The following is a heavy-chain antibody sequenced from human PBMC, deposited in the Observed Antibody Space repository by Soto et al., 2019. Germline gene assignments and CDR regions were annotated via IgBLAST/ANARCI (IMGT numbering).Heavy chain of an antibody. CDR3: AREYDRGKVYGANYYYGMDV. J-gene: IGHJ6*02. Sequence: QVQLVESGGGVVQPGRSLRLSCAASGFTFSSYAMHWVRQAPGKGLEWVAVISYDGSNKYYADSVKGRFTISRDNSKNTLQLQMSSQRAEDTAVYYCAREYDRGKVYGANYYYGMDVWGRGTTLTACS. V-gene: IGHV3-30-3*01. D-gene: IGHD4-17*01. CDR2: ISYDGSNK. CDR1: GFTFSSYA.